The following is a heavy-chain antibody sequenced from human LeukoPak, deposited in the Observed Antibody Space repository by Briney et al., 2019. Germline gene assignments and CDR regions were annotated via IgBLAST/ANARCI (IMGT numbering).Heavy chain of an antibody. CDR2: ISAYNGNT. V-gene: IGHV1-18*01. CDR1: GYTFTSYG. D-gene: IGHD5-18*01. Sequence: ASVKVSCLASGYTFTSYGIRWVRQAAGQGLEWMGWISAYNGNTNYAQKLQGRVTMTTDTSTSTAYMELRSLRSDDTAVYYCARDVGGYSYGAWGQGTLVTVSS. CDR3: ARDVGGYSYGA. J-gene: IGHJ4*02.